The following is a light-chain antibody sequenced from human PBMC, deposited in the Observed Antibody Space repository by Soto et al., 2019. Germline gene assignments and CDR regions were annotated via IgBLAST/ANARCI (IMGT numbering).Light chain of an antibody. CDR1: SNDVGTYNL. Sequence: QSALTQPASVSGSPGQSITISCTGISNDVGTYNLVSWYQHHPGKAPKLIIYEASKRPSGVPNRFSGSKSGNTASLTISGLHAEDEADYYCCSYGRSVVFGGGTQLTV. CDR3: CSYGRSVV. J-gene: IGLJ2*01. CDR2: EAS. V-gene: IGLV2-23*01.